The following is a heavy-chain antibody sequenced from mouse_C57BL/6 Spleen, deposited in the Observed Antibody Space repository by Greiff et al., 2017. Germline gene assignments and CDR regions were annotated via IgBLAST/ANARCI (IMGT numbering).Heavy chain of an antibody. Sequence: EVMLVESGGGLVQPKGSLKLSCAASGFSFNTYAMNWVRQAPGKGLEWVARIRSKSNNYATYYADSVKDRFTISRDDSESMLYLQMNNLKTEDTAMYYCVRHLDYYGRGYYAMDYWGQGTSVTVSS. CDR3: VRHLDYYGRGYYAMDY. V-gene: IGHV10-1*01. J-gene: IGHJ4*01. D-gene: IGHD1-1*01. CDR2: IRSKSNNYAT. CDR1: GFSFNTYA.